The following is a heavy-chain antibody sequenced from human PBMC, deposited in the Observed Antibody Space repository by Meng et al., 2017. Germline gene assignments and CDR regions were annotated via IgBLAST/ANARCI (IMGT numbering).Heavy chain of an antibody. CDR2: ISYDGSNK. D-gene: IGHD2-21*02. CDR3: ARGHIVVVTARSRNYFDY. CDR1: GFTFSSYA. Sequence: GGSLRLSCAASGFTFSSYAMHWVRQAPGKGLEWVAVISYDGSNKYYADSVKGRFTISRDNSKNTLYLQMNSLRAEDTAVYYCARGHIVVVTARSRNYFDYWGQGTLVTVSS. J-gene: IGHJ4*02. V-gene: IGHV3-30*01.